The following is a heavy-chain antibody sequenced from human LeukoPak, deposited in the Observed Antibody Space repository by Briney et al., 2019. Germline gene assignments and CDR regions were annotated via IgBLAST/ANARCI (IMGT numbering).Heavy chain of an antibody. Sequence: GGSLRLSCVASGFTFSSYWMNWARQAPGKGLEWVASINHNGNVNYYVDSVKGRFTISRDNSKNTLYLQMNSLRAEDTAVYYCAKGSAAARPYYFDYWGQGTLITVSS. CDR1: GFTFSSYW. CDR2: INHNGNVN. CDR3: AKGSAAARPYYFDY. J-gene: IGHJ4*02. D-gene: IGHD6-6*01. V-gene: IGHV3-7*03.